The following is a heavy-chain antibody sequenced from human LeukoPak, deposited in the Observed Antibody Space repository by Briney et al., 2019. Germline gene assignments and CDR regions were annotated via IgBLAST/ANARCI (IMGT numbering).Heavy chain of an antibody. V-gene: IGHV3-21*01. CDR3: ASHQWVLLPLFDY. D-gene: IGHD3-22*01. CDR1: GFTFSSYS. J-gene: IGHJ4*02. CDR2: ISSSSSYI. Sequence: GGSLRLSCAASGFTFSSYSMNWVRQAPGKGLEWVSSISSSSSYIYYADSVKGRFTISRDNAKNSLYLQMNSLRAEDTAVYYCASHQWVLLPLFDYWGQGTLVTVSS.